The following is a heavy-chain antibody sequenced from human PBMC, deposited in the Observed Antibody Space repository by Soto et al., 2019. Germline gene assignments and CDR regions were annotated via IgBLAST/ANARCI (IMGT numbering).Heavy chain of an antibody. D-gene: IGHD4-17*01. Sequence: QITLKAAGPTLVKPTQTLTLTCTFSGFSLSTSGVGVGWIRQPPGKALEWLAIIYWDDDKRYSPSLKSRLTITTDTSKNPVVLTMTNMDPVDTATYYCALCFDGDYEGNWFGPWGQGTLVTVSS. CDR3: ALCFDGDYEGNWFGP. V-gene: IGHV2-5*02. J-gene: IGHJ5*02. CDR1: GFSLSTSGVG. CDR2: IYWDDDK.